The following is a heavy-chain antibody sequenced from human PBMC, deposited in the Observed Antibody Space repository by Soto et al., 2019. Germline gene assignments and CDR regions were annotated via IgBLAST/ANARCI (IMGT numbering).Heavy chain of an antibody. CDR3: VGSLMSRAMESFDY. D-gene: IGHD5-18*01. CDR2: ISYTVDA. CDR1: AGSLSRYY. J-gene: IGHJ4*02. Sequence: SETLSLTCSVSAGSLSRYYWGWVRQSPGEGLQWIAHISYTVDASYNPSLKSRVTISLYTSKNQIALRLMSVTAADTAVYYCVGSLMSRAMESFDYWGQGTLVTVSS. V-gene: IGHV4-59*01.